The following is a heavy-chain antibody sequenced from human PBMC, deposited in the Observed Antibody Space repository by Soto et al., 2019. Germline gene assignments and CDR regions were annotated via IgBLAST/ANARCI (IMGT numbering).Heavy chain of an antibody. CDR3: SRLRSESYSEF. CDR2: IHYSGAT. J-gene: IGHJ3*01. V-gene: IGHV4-39*01. Sequence: SETLSLTCTVSGGSLNSYSWGWIRQPPGKGLEWSATIHYSGATAYNPSLKSRVAVSVDTSKNQFSLRLSSVTVADTAVYYCSRLRSESYSEFWGQGKMVT. CDR1: GGSLNSYS. D-gene: IGHD2-21*01.